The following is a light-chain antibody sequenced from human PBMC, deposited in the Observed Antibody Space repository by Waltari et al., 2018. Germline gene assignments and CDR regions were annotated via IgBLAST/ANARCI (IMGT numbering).Light chain of an antibody. Sequence: DIQMTQSHSTLSASVGDRVTNTCRASQSISNGLDCYEQKPGKAPTLLIYKASTLESGVPSRFSGSGSGTEFTLTISSLQPDDFATYYCQQYNSYSLLTFGGGTKVEIK. V-gene: IGKV1-5*03. CDR3: QQYNSYSLLT. CDR1: QSISNG. CDR2: KAS. J-gene: IGKJ4*01.